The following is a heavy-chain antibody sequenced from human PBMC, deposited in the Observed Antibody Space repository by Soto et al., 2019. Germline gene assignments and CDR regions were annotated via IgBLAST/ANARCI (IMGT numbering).Heavy chain of an antibody. Sequence: PSETLSLTCSVSGGSIISSSYYLFCIRQRPGRGLEWIGRIYYSGSTYYNPSLKSRVTISVDTSKNQFSLKLSSVTDADTAVYYCASSADCSSTSCYYGLGWFDPWGQG. CDR3: ASSADCSSTSCYYGLGWFDP. CDR1: GGSIISSSYY. V-gene: IGHV4-39*01. D-gene: IGHD2-2*01. J-gene: IGHJ5*02. CDR2: IYYSGST.